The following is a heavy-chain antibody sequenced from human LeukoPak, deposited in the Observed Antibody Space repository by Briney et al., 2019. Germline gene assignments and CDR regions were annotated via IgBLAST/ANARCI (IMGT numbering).Heavy chain of an antibody. D-gene: IGHD3-3*01. CDR1: GYTFTSYD. J-gene: IGHJ6*03. CDR3: ARTDYDFWSGTARRYYYYYMDV. Sequence: GASVKVSCKASGYTFTSYDINWVRQATGQGLEWMGWMNPNSGNTGYAQKFQGRVTITRNTSISTAYMELSSLRSEDTAVYYCARTDYDFWSGTARRYYYYYMDVWGKGTTVTVSS. CDR2: MNPNSGNT. V-gene: IGHV1-8*03.